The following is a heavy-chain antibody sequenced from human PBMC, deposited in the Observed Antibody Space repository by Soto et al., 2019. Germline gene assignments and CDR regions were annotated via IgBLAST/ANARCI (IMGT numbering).Heavy chain of an antibody. J-gene: IGHJ6*02. CDR1: GFTFSNAW. Sequence: GGSLRLSCAASGFTFSNAWMNWVRQAPGKGLEWVGRIKSKTDGGTTDYAAPVKGRFTISRDDSKNTLYLQMNSLKTEDTAVYYCTTREWLRHYYYYGMDVWGQGTTVTVSS. CDR3: TTREWLRHYYYYGMDV. V-gene: IGHV3-15*07. D-gene: IGHD5-12*01. CDR2: IKSKTDGGTT.